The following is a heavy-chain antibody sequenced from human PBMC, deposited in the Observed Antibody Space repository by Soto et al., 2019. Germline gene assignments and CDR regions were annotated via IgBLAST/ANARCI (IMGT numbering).Heavy chain of an antibody. V-gene: IGHV3-30*03. CDR3: ASGAARHKLYYFDY. CDR2: ISYDGSNK. CDR1: GFTFSSYG. D-gene: IGHD6-6*01. J-gene: IGHJ4*02. Sequence: GGSLRLSCAASGFTFSSYGMHWVRQAPGKGLEWVAVISYDGSNKYYADSVKGRFTISRDNSKNTLYLQMNSLRAEDTAVYYCASGAARHKLYYFDYWGQGTLVTVSS.